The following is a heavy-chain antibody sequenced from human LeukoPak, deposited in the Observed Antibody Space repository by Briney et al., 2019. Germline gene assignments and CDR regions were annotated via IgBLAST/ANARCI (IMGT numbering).Heavy chain of an antibody. Sequence: SETLSLTCTVSGGSISSGSYYWSWIRQPPGKGLEWIGYIYDSGSTNYNPSLKSRVTISVDTSKNQFSLKLSSVTAADTAVYYCACLTTADAFDIWGQGTMVTVSS. D-gene: IGHD3-22*01. V-gene: IGHV4-61*01. CDR1: GGSISSGSYY. J-gene: IGHJ3*02. CDR2: IYDSGST. CDR3: ACLTTADAFDI.